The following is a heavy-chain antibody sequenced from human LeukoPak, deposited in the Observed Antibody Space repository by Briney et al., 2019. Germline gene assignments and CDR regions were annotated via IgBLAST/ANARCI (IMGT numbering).Heavy chain of an antibody. D-gene: IGHD5-12*01. CDR3: ARGGYDSDLAAYYYYMDV. V-gene: IGHV3-13*01. J-gene: IGHJ6*03. Sequence: GGSLRLSCAASGFTFSSYDMHWVRQATGKGLEWVSAIGTAGDTYYPGSVKGRFTISRENAKNSLYLQMNSLRAEDTAVYYCARGGYDSDLAAYYYYMDVWGKGTTVTVSS. CDR1: GFTFSSYD. CDR2: IGTAGDT.